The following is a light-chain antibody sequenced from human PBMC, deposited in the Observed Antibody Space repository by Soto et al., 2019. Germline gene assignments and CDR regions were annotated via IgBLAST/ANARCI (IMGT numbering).Light chain of an antibody. CDR2: DGS. V-gene: IGKV1-5*01. CDR3: QHYNSFSLT. J-gene: IGKJ1*01. CDR1: QSIDRW. Sequence: IQMTQSPSTLSSSVGDTVAITCRASQSIDRWLAWYQQKPGKAPNLLIYDGSTLESGVPSRFSGSGSGTEFTLTINNLQNDDFATYDCQHYNSFSLTFGPGTKVDIK.